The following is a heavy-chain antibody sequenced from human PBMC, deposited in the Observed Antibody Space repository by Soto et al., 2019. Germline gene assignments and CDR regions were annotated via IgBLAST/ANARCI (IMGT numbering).Heavy chain of an antibody. CDR3: ARASSGSFRNYFGMDV. D-gene: IGHD6-25*01. V-gene: IGHV1-18*04. CDR2: INGYNGNT. Sequence: ASVKVSCKASGYSFTSYAFSWVRQAPGQGLEWMGWINGYNGNTNYAEQLQGRVTMTKDTSTKTAYMELSSLRPDDTAVYYCARASSGSFRNYFGMDVWGQGTTVTV. J-gene: IGHJ6*02. CDR1: GYSFTSYA.